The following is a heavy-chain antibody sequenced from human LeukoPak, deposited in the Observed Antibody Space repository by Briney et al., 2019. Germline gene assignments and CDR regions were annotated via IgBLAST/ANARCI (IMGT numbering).Heavy chain of an antibody. CDR2: IYSGGST. V-gene: IGHV3-53*01. CDR3: ARDIWCDY. J-gene: IGHJ4*02. Sequence: GSLRLSCEASGFTFSSYWMSWVRQAPGKGLEWVSVIYSGGSTYYADSVKGRFTISRDNSKNTLYLQMNSLRAEDTAVYYCARDIWCDYWGQGTLVTVSS. D-gene: IGHD4/OR15-4a*01. CDR1: GFTFSSYW.